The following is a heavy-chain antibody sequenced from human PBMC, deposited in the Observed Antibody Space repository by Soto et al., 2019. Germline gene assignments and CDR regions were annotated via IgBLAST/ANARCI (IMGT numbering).Heavy chain of an antibody. CDR1: GFTFSSYA. V-gene: IGHV3-30-3*02. CDR2: VSYDGSNK. CDR3: AKPLYSGSYSDYYFDS. Sequence: QVQLVESGGGVVQPGRSLRLSCAAPGFTFSSYAMHWVRQAPGKGLEWVAVVSYDGSNKFYTDSVKGRFTISRDNSKNTLYLQMNSLRAEDTAVYYCAKPLYSGSYSDYYFDSWGQGTLVTVSS. D-gene: IGHD1-26*01. J-gene: IGHJ4*02.